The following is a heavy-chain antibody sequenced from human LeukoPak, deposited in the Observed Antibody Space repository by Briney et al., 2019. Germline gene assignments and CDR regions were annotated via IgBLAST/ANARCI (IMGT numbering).Heavy chain of an antibody. CDR1: GFTFSSYA. Sequence: GGSLRLSCAASGFTFSSYAMHWVRQAPGKGLEWVAGISYDGSNKYYADSVKGRFTISRDNSKNTLYLQMNSLRAEDTAVYYCARDRVYGSGSYPLDYWGQGTLVTVSS. V-gene: IGHV3-30-3*01. CDR2: ISYDGSNK. CDR3: ARDRVYGSGSYPLDY. J-gene: IGHJ4*02. D-gene: IGHD3-10*01.